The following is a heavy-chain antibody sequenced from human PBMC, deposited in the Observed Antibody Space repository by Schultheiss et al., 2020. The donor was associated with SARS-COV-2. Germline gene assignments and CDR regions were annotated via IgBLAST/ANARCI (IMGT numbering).Heavy chain of an antibody. CDR2: IIPIFGTA. D-gene: IGHD6-13*01. CDR1: GGTFSSYA. J-gene: IGHJ4*02. CDR3: AILVSSSRGFDY. Sequence: SVKVSCKASGGTFSSYAISWVRQAPGQGLEWMGGIIPIFGTANYAQKFQGRVTMTRNTSISTAYMELSSLRSEDTAVYYCAILVSSSRGFDYWGQGTLVTVSS. V-gene: IGHV1-69*05.